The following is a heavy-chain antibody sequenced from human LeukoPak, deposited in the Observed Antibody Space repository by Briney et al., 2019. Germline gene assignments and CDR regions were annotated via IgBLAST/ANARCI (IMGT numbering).Heavy chain of an antibody. CDR3: ARARESKATAGSYFDY. CDR1: GGSISSGDYS. CDR2: IWHSGHT. Sequence: SETLSLTCAVSGGSISSGDYSWSWIRQPPGSGLEWIGYIWHSGHTNYNPSLRSRVTISLARSNSQFSLRLSSVTAADTAVYYCARARESKATAGSYFDYWGQGTLVTVSS. J-gene: IGHJ4*02. D-gene: IGHD6-13*01. V-gene: IGHV4-30-2*01.